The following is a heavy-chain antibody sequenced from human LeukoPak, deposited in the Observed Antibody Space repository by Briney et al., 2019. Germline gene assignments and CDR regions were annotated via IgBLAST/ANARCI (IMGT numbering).Heavy chain of an antibody. J-gene: IGHJ4*02. CDR2: INHSGST. CDR3: ASSFGHSYGYSY. CDR1: GGSFSGYY. D-gene: IGHD5-18*01. V-gene: IGHV4-34*01. Sequence: SETLSLTCAVYGGSFSGYYWSWIRQPPGKGLEWIGEINHSGSTNYNPSLKSRVTISVDTSKNQFSLKLSSVTAADTAVYYCASSFGHSYGYSYWGQGTLVTVSS.